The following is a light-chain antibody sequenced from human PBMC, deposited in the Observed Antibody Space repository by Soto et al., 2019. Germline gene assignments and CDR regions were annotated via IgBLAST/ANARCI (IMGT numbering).Light chain of an antibody. CDR3: QQYGRPPGYT. Sequence: EIVLTQSPGTLSVYPGERATLSCRASQSVSSSYLAWYQQKPGQAPRLLIYGESNRATGIPDRFSGSGSGADFTLTISRLETEEFAVDYCQQYGRPPGYTFGQGTKLEIK. J-gene: IGKJ2*01. CDR1: QSVSSSY. CDR2: GES. V-gene: IGKV3-20*01.